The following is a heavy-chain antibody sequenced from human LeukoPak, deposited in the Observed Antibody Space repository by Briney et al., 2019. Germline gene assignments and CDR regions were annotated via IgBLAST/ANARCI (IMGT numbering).Heavy chain of an antibody. CDR2: IYYSGST. J-gene: IGHJ4*02. CDR3: ARDLGYGDSGFDY. CDR1: GGSISSYY. Sequence: PSETLSLTCTVSGGSISSYYWSWIRQPPGKGLEWIGYIYYSGSTNYNPSLKSRVTISADTSKNQFSLKLSSVTAADTAVYYCARDLGYGDSGFDYWGQGTLVTVSS. D-gene: IGHD4-17*01. V-gene: IGHV4-59*01.